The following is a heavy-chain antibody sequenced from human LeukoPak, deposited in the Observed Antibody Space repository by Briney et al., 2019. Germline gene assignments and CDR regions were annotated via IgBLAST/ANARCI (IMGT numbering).Heavy chain of an antibody. Sequence: ASVKVSCKASGYTFTSYYMHWVRQAPGQGLEWMGIINPSGGSTSYAQKFQGRVTMTRDTSTSAVYMELSSLRSEDTAVYYCAREPTHTRGMDVWGQGTTVTVSS. CDR2: INPSGGST. CDR3: AREPTHTRGMDV. V-gene: IGHV1-46*01. CDR1: GYTFTSYY. J-gene: IGHJ6*02.